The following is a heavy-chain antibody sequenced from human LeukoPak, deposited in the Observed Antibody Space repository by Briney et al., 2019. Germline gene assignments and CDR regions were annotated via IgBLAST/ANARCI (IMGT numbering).Heavy chain of an antibody. CDR2: IYSGGST. CDR3: ARVGSSKAFDI. J-gene: IGHJ3*02. V-gene: IGHV3-66*01. CDR1: GFTVSSNY. Sequence: GGSLRLSCAASGFTVSSNYMSWVRQAPGKGLEWVSVIYSGGSTYYADSVKGRFTISRDNAKNTLYLQMNSLRAEDTAVYYCARVGSSKAFDIWGQGTMVTVSS. D-gene: IGHD2-15*01.